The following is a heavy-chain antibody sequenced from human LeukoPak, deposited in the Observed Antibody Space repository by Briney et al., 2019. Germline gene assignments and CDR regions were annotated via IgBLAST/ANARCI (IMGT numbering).Heavy chain of an antibody. CDR1: GYTFASYG. J-gene: IGHJ2*01. CDR3: ARGYSNYWYFDL. V-gene: IGHV1-18*01. Sequence: VSVKVSCKASGYTFASYGISWVRQAPGQGLEWMGWISAYNGNTNYAQKLQGRVTMTTDTSTSTAYMELRSLRSDDTAVYYCARGYSNYWYFDLWGRGTLVTVSS. CDR2: ISAYNGNT. D-gene: IGHD4-11*01.